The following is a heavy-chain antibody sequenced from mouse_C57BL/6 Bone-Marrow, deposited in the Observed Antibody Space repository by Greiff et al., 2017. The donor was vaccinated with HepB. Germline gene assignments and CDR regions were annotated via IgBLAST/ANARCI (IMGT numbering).Heavy chain of an antibody. CDR2: ISYDGSN. CDR3: ARRGYYGRDAMDY. Sequence: EVKLQESGPGLVKPSQSLSLTCSVPGYSITSGYYWNWIRQFPGNKLEWMGYISYDGSNNYNPSLKKRIPITRDTSKNQFFLKLNSVTTEDTATYYCARRGYYGRDAMDYWGQGTSVTVSS. CDR1: GYSITSGYY. V-gene: IGHV3-6*01. D-gene: IGHD1-1*01. J-gene: IGHJ4*01.